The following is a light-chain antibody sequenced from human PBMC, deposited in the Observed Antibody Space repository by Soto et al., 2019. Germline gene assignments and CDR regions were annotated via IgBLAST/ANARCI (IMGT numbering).Light chain of an antibody. J-gene: IGKJ1*01. V-gene: IGKV3-15*01. Sequence: EILLTQSPDTVSVSPGETATLSCRASQSLSSNLAWYQQKPGQAPRLLIFRASTRATGIPARFSATGSGTDFTLTISRLQSEDCAVYYCQTYSNWPPWTFGPGTKVDNK. CDR1: QSLSSN. CDR2: RAS. CDR3: QTYSNWPPWT.